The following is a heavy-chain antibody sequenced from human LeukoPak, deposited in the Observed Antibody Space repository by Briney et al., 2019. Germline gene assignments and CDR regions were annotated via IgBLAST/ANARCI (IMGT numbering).Heavy chain of an antibody. CDR2: MNPNSGNT. V-gene: IGHV1-8*01. CDR3: ARGTADAAMVNNY. J-gene: IGHJ4*02. D-gene: IGHD5-18*01. CDR1: GYTFTSYD. Sequence: ASVKVPCKASGYTFTSYDINWVRQATGQGLEWMGWMNPNSGNTGYAQKFQGRVTMTRNTSISTAYMELSSLRSEDTAVYYCARGTADAAMVNNYWGQGTLVTVSS.